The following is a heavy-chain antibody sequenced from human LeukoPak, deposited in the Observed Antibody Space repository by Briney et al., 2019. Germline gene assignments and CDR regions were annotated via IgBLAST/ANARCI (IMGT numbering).Heavy chain of an antibody. D-gene: IGHD3-22*01. CDR3: ARGADDSSGYSSERGSYFDY. J-gene: IGHJ4*02. CDR2: ISFDGSNK. V-gene: IGHV3-30*04. CDR1: GFTFSSYA. Sequence: GGSLRLSCAASGFTFSSYAMHWVRQAPGKGLEWVAVISFDGSNKYYADSVKGRVTISRDNSKNTLYLQMNSLRAEDTAVYYCARGADDSSGYSSERGSYFDYWGQGTLVTVSS.